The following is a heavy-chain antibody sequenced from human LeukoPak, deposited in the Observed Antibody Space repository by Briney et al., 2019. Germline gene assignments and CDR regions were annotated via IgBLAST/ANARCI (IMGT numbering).Heavy chain of an antibody. Sequence: GGSLRLSCAASGFTFSGYSMNWIRQAPGKGLEWVSYISLSSGTIYYADSVKGRFTISRDNAKNSLYLQMNSLRAEDTAVYYCARDITIFGVIINFDYWGQGTLVTVSS. J-gene: IGHJ4*02. V-gene: IGHV3-48*01. CDR2: ISLSSGTI. CDR3: ARDITIFGVIINFDY. D-gene: IGHD3-3*01. CDR1: GFTFSGYS.